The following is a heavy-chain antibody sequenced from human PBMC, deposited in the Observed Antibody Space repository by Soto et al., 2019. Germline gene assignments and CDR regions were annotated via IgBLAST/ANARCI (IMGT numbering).Heavy chain of an antibody. CDR2: IYYSGST. J-gene: IGHJ4*02. D-gene: IGHD6-13*01. CDR3: ARHSSSWYYYFDY. Sequence: SETLSLTCTVSGGSISSSSYYWGWIRQPPGKGLEWIGSIYYSGSTYYNPSLKSRVTISVDTSKNQFSLKLSSVTAADTAVYYCARHSSSWYYYFDYWGQGTLVTVSS. V-gene: IGHV4-39*01. CDR1: GGSISSSSYY.